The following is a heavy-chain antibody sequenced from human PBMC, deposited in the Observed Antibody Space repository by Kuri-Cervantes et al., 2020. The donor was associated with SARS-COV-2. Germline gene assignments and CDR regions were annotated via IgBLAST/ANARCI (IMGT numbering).Heavy chain of an antibody. CDR2: ISHDGKNK. D-gene: IGHD2-21*01. CDR3: AKDRVGVQDF. Sequence: WGSLRLSCAASGFNFSRTDMHWVRQAPGKGLEWVAVISHDGKNKKCIASGKGRFTISRDNSQNTLYLHMKSLRSEDTAMYYCAKDRVGVQDFWGQGTLVTVSS. CDR1: GFNFSRTD. J-gene: IGHJ4*02. V-gene: IGHV3-30*18.